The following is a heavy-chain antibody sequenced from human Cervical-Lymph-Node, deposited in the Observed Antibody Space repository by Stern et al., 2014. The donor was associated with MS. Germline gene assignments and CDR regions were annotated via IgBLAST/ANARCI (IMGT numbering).Heavy chain of an antibody. J-gene: IGHJ4*02. V-gene: IGHV3-7*01. D-gene: IGHD5-24*01. Sequence: EVQLVESGGGLVQPGGSLTLSCVASGVTFSRYWMSWVRQTPGKGLECVASINPDGSQKNYVDSGKGRFTISRDNAKNSLYLQMNTLRAEDTAIYYCAREYNWGQGTLVTVSS. CDR3: AREYN. CDR1: GVTFSRYW. CDR2: INPDGSQK.